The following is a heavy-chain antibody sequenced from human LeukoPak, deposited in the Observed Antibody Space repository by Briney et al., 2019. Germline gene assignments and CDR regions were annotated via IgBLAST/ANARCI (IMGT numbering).Heavy chain of an antibody. CDR2: IYYSGST. J-gene: IGHJ4*02. V-gene: IGHV4-59*12. D-gene: IGHD3-10*01. CDR1: GGSISSYY. Sequence: SETLSLTCTVSGGSISSYYWSWIRQPPGKGLEWIGSIYYSGSTYYNPSLKSRVTISVDTSKNQFSLKLSSVTAADTAVYYCARDYGGPTGYWGQGTLVTVSS. CDR3: ARDYGGPTGY.